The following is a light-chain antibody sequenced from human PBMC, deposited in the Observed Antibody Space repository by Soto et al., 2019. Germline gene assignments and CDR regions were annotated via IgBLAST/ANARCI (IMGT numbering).Light chain of an antibody. CDR3: QTWGTGIRVV. J-gene: IGLJ2*01. CDR1: SDYSTYA. CDR2: LNSDGIH. V-gene: IGLV4-69*01. Sequence: QSVLTQSPSASASLGASVKLTCTLSSDYSTYAVAWHQQQPEKGPRYLMRLNSDGIHSKGDGIPDRFSGSSSGAERYLTISSLQSEDGADYYCQTWGTGIRVVFGGGTKLTVL.